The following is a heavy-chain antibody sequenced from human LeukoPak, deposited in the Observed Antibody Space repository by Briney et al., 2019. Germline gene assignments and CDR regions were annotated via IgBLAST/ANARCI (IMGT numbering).Heavy chain of an antibody. D-gene: IGHD5-24*01. CDR1: GFTFDDYG. CDR2: INWNGGSI. CDR3: ARLFADGWFDP. J-gene: IGHJ5*02. V-gene: IGHV3-20*04. Sequence: GGSLRLSCAASGFTFDDYGMSWVRQAPGKGLEWVSGINWNGGSIDYADSVKGRFTISRDNAKNSLYLQMNSLRAEDTALYYCARLFADGWFDPWGQGTLVTVSS.